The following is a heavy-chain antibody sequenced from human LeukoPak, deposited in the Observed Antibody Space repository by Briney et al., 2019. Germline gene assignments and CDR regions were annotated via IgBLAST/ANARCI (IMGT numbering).Heavy chain of an antibody. V-gene: IGHV3-53*05. CDR1: GFNVNNNY. J-gene: IGHJ4*02. D-gene: IGHD3-16*01. Sequence: GGSLRLSCAASGFNVNNNYMSWVRQAPGEGLEWVSVIYIGGSTDYADSVKGRFTISRDNSKSTLYLQMNSLRPEDTAVYYCTKELGGIDGNWGQGTLVTVS. CDR3: TKELGGIDGN. CDR2: IYIGGST.